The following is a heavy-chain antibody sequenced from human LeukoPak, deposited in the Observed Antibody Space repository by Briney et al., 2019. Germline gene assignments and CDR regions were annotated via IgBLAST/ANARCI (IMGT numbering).Heavy chain of an antibody. CDR1: GFTFSSYA. Sequence: GGSLRLSCAASGFTFSSYALHWVRQAPGKGLEYVSAISSNGGSTYYADSVKGRFTISRDNSKNTLYLQMNSLRAEDTAVYYCARDDFWSGLTYYYYGMDVWGQGTTVTVSS. V-gene: IGHV3-64*04. CDR2: ISSNGGST. J-gene: IGHJ6*02. D-gene: IGHD3-3*01. CDR3: ARDDFWSGLTYYYYGMDV.